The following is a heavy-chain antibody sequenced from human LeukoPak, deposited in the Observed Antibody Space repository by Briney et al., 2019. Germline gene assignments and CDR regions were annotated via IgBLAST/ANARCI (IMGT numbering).Heavy chain of an antibody. Sequence: SETLSLTCTVSGGSISSSSYYWGWIRQPPGKGLEWIGSIYYSGSTYYNPSLKSRVTISVDTSKNQFSLKLSSVTAADTAVYYCARATLVGAGGAFDIWGQGTMVTVSS. CDR1: GGSISSSSYY. CDR2: IYYSGST. J-gene: IGHJ3*02. CDR3: ARATLVGAGGAFDI. V-gene: IGHV4-39*07. D-gene: IGHD1-26*01.